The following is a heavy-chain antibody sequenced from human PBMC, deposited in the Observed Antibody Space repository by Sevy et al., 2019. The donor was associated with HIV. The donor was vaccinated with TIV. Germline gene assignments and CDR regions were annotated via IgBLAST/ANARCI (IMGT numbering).Heavy chain of an antibody. J-gene: IGHJ3*01. Sequence: GGSLRLSCAASGFTFSSYSMNWVRQAPGKGLEWVSSISTGSSYIYYADSVKGRFTISRDNAKNSLYLQMNSLRAEDTAVYYCAREGWQQLVTYAFDLWGQGTMVTVSS. CDR3: AREGWQQLVTYAFDL. CDR1: GFTFSSYS. V-gene: IGHV3-21*01. D-gene: IGHD6-13*01. CDR2: ISTGSSYI.